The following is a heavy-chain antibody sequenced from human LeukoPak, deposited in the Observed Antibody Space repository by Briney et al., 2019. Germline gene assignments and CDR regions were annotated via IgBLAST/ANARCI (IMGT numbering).Heavy chain of an antibody. J-gene: IGHJ3*02. Sequence: GGTLRLSCAASGFTFSSYGMSWVRQAPGKGLEWVSAISGSGAGTYHADSVKGRFTISRDNSKNTLYLQMNSLRAEDTAVYYCAKSRYYDSSADAFDIWGQGTMVTVSS. CDR2: ISGSGAGT. CDR1: GFTFSSYG. V-gene: IGHV3-23*01. CDR3: AKSRYYDSSADAFDI. D-gene: IGHD3-22*01.